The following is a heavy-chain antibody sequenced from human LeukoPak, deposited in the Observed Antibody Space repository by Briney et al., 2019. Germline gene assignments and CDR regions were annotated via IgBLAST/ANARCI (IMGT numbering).Heavy chain of an antibody. D-gene: IGHD1-26*01. CDR2: ISGSGGTT. V-gene: IGHV3-23*01. Sequence: GGSLRLSCAASGFTFTSYTMSWVRQAPGKGLEWVSAISGSGGTTYYADSVKGRFTISRDNSKNMLYLQMNSLRAEDTAVYYCVRILGRYQEGMDVWGPGITVTVSS. CDR3: VRILGRYQEGMDV. CDR1: GFTFTSYT. J-gene: IGHJ6*02.